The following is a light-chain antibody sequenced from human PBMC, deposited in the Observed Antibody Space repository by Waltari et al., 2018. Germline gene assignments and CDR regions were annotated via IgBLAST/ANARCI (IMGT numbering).Light chain of an antibody. J-gene: IGLJ3*02. Sequence: QLVLTQSPSASASLGASVKLTCTLSSGHSNYAIAWHHQQPEKGPRYLMKLNSDGTHNKGDGIPDRFSGSSSGAERYLTISSLQSEDEADYYCQTWGTGIRVFGGGTKLTVL. V-gene: IGLV4-69*01. CDR2: LNSDGTH. CDR3: QTWGTGIRV. CDR1: SGHSNYA.